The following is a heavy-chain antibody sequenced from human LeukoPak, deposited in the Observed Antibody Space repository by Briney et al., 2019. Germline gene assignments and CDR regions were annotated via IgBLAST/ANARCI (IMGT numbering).Heavy chain of an antibody. J-gene: IGHJ6*02. CDR1: GYSFTSYW. D-gene: IGHD2-2*01. V-gene: IGHV5-51*01. CDR3: ARYGYCSSTSCQSPYYYYGMDV. CDR2: IYPGDSET. Sequence: GESLKISCKGSGYSFTSYWIGWVRQMPGKGLWRMGIIYPGDSETRYSPSFQGQVTISADKSISTAYLQWSSLKASDTAMYYCARYGYCSSTSCQSPYYYYGMDVWGQGTTVTVSS.